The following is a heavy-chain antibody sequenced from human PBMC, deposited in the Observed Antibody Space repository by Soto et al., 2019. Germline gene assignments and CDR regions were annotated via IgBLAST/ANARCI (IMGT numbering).Heavy chain of an antibody. D-gene: IGHD3-10*01. Sequence: SATLSLPCAVYGGSFSGYYWSWIRQPPGKGLEWIGEINHSGSTNYNPSLKSRVTISVDTSKNQFSLKLSSVTAADTAVYYCARGPYYGSGSYLDYWGQGTLVTVSS. CDR3: ARGPYYGSGSYLDY. CDR1: GGSFSGYY. V-gene: IGHV4-34*01. CDR2: INHSGST. J-gene: IGHJ4*02.